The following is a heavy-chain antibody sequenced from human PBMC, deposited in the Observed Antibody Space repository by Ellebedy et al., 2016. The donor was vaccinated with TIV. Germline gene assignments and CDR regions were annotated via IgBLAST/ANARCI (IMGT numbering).Heavy chain of an antibody. V-gene: IGHV3-7*01. CDR2: IKQDGSEK. D-gene: IGHD3-10*01. CDR1: GFTFSTYW. CDR3: VTDRVIFID. J-gene: IGHJ4*02. Sequence: GESLKISCAASGFTFSTYWMTWVRQVPGKGLEWVANIKQDGSEKYYVDSVKGRFTISRDNAKNSLYLQMNGLRAEDTAVYYCVTDRVIFIDWGQGTLVTVSS.